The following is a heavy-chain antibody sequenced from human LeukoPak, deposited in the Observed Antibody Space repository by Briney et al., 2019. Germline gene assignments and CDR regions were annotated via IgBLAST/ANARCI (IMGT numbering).Heavy chain of an antibody. V-gene: IGHV4-59*01. CDR1: GGSFTDYY. CDR3: ASRKLGSDY. D-gene: IGHD7-27*01. CDR2: IYYTGT. J-gene: IGHJ4*02. Sequence: SETLSLTCAVYGGSFTDYYWSWIRQSPGKGLEWIGYIYYTGTSYNPSLKSRVTISADTSKNQFSLKLISVTAADTAVYYCASRKLGSDYWGQGTLVTVSS.